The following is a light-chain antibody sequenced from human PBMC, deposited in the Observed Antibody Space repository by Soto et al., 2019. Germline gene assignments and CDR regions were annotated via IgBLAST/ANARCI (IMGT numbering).Light chain of an antibody. Sequence: EIVLTQSPGTLSLSPGERATLSCRASQSLSSTYLAWYQQKPGQAPRLLIYDASSRATGIPDRISGSGSGTDFTLTISRLEPEDFAVYYCQQRHMWPITFGQGTRLEIK. CDR3: QQRHMWPIT. J-gene: IGKJ5*01. CDR1: QSLSSTY. CDR2: DAS. V-gene: IGKV3D-20*02.